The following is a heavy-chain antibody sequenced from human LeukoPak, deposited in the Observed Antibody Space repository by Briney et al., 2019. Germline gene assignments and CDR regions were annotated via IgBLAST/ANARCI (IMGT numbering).Heavy chain of an antibody. CDR1: GGSFSGYY. CDR2: INHSGST. J-gene: IGHJ6*03. CDR3: ARGRIAYSYYYYYYMDV. Sequence: PSETLSLTCGVYGGSFSGYYWSWIRQPPGKGLEWIGEINHSGSTNYNPSLKSRVTISVDTSKNQFSLKLSSVTAADTAVYYCARGRIAYSYYYYYYMDVWGKGTTVTVSS. V-gene: IGHV4-34*01. D-gene: IGHD2-21*01.